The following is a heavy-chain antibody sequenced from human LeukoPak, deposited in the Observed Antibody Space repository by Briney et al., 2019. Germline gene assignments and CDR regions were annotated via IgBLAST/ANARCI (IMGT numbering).Heavy chain of an antibody. J-gene: IGHJ5*02. CDR2: ISWNSGSI. D-gene: IGHD6-19*01. CDR3: AKGGGQWLVRNWFDP. Sequence: PGGSLRLSCAASGFTFDDYAMHWVRQAPGKGLEWVSGISWNSGSIGYADSVKGRFTISRDNAKNSLYLQMNSLRAEDTALYYCAKGGGQWLVRNWFDPWGLGTLVTVSS. CDR1: GFTFDDYA. V-gene: IGHV3-9*01.